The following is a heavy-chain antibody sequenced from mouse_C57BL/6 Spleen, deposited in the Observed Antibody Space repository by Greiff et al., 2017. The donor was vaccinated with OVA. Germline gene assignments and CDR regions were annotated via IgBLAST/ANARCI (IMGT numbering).Heavy chain of an antibody. D-gene: IGHD2-3*01. V-gene: IGHV14-3*01. Sequence: EVQLQQSVAELVRPGASVKLSCTASGFNIKNSYMHWVQQRPEQGLEWIGRIDPANGNTKYAPKFQGKATITADTSSNTAYLQLSSLTSEDTAIYYGAKEENDGYYVGFAYWGQGTLVTVSA. CDR1: GFNIKNSY. CDR2: IDPANGNT. CDR3: AKEENDGYYVGFAY. J-gene: IGHJ3*01.